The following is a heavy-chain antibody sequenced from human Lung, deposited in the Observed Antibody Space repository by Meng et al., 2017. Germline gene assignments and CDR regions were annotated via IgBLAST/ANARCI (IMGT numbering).Heavy chain of an antibody. V-gene: IGHV1-18*01. CDR1: GYAFTSYG. CDR2: ISAYNGNT. D-gene: IGHD6-6*01. CDR3: AASTSIAGSPFDY. Sequence: QVQVGQSGSEVKKPGAAVKVSCTASGYAFTSYGISWVRQAPGQGLEWMGWISAYNGNTNYAQKLQGRVTMTTDTSTSTAYMELRSLRSDDTAVYYCAASTSIAGSPFDYWGQGTLVTVSS. J-gene: IGHJ4*02.